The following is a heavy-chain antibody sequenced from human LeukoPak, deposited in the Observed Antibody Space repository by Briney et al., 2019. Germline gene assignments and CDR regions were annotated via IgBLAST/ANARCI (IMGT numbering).Heavy chain of an antibody. CDR1: DASISSGDYY. CDR3: ARGPYSYDSSGAFDI. J-gene: IGHJ3*02. V-gene: IGHV4-61*02. D-gene: IGHD3-22*01. CDR2: ISSSGST. Sequence: SETLSLTCTVSDASISSGDYYWSWIRQPAGKGLEWIGRISSSGSTNYNPSLKSRVTISVDTSKNQFSLKLSSVTAADTAVYFCARGPYSYDSSGAFDIWGQGTMVTVSS.